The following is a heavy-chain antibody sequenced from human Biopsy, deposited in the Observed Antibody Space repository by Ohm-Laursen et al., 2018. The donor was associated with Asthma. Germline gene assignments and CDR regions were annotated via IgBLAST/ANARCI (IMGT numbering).Heavy chain of an antibody. V-gene: IGHV4-39*01. D-gene: IGHD6-13*01. CDR2: IYYSGTT. J-gene: IGHJ6*02. Sequence: GTLSLTCSLSSGSGGYMRSGNYYWGWIRQPPGKGLEWIGSIYYSGTTYYNPSLESRVTVSATTSKNQFSLNLTSVTAADTAVYYCVRGSSSWHHGPFHYYYGLDVWGQGTTATVSS. CDR1: SGSGGYMRSGNYY. CDR3: VRGSSSWHHGPFHYYYGLDV.